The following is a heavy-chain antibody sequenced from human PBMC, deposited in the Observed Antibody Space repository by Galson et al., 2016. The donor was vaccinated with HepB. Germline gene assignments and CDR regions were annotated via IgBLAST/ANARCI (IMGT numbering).Heavy chain of an antibody. J-gene: IGHJ4*02. D-gene: IGHD4-11*01. V-gene: IGHV3-11*01. CDR2: ISSSGNTM. CDR3: ARARYSNLPLGY. Sequence: SLRLSRAASGFIFSDYYMSWIRQAPGKGLEWISYISSSGNTMYNADSVKGRFTISRDNAKNSLYLQMNSLRADDTAVYYCARARYSNLPLGYWGQGTLVTVSS. CDR1: GFIFSDYY.